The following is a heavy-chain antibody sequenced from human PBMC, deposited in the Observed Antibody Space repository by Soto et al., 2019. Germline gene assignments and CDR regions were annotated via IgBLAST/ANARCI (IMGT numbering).Heavy chain of an antibody. V-gene: IGHV4-59*01. CDR2: IDYSGST. J-gene: IGHJ4*02. CDR3: ARERYSYAFDY. Sequence: SETLSLTCTVSGGSISSYYWSWIRQPPGKGLEWIGHIDYSGSTNYNPSLKSRVTLSIDTSKNQFSLNLMSVTAADTAVYYCARERYSYAFDYWGQGTLVTVSS. D-gene: IGHD5-18*01. CDR1: GGSISSYY.